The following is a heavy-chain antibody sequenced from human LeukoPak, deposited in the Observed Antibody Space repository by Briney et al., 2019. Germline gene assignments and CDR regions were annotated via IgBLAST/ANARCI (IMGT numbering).Heavy chain of an antibody. CDR1: GYSISSGYY. CDR2: IYHSGST. Sequence: SETLSLTCTVSGYSISSGYYWGWIRQPPGKGLEWIGSIYHSGSTYYNPSLKSRVTISVDTSKNQFSLKLSSVTAADTAVYYCARDVGPYSSSWDDYWGQGTLVTVSS. D-gene: IGHD6-13*01. CDR3: ARDVGPYSSSWDDY. J-gene: IGHJ4*02. V-gene: IGHV4-38-2*02.